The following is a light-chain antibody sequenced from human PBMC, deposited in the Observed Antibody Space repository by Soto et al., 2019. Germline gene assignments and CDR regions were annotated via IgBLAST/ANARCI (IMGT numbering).Light chain of an antibody. CDR1: SSDVGGYNY. J-gene: IGLJ2*01. Sequence: QSALTQPPSASGSPGQSVTISCTGTSSDVGGYNYVSWYQQHPGAAPKLMIYEVVKRPSGVPDRLSGSKSGNTASLTVSGLQAEDESDYYCSSYGGDNNVVFGGGTKLTVL. V-gene: IGLV2-8*01. CDR2: EVV. CDR3: SSYGGDNNVV.